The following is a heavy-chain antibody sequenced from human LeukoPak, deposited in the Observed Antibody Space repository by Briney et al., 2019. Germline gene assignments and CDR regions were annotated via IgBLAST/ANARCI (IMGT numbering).Heavy chain of an antibody. J-gene: IGHJ6*03. CDR3: AKCAVRSQWPGRHYYYMDV. V-gene: IGHV3-66*01. D-gene: IGHD6-19*01. CDR1: GFTVSSNY. Sequence: GGSLRLSCAASGFTVSSNYMSWVRQAPGKGLEWVSVIYSGDSTYYADSVKGRFTISRDNSRNTLYLQMNSLRADDTAVYYCAKCAVRSQWPGRHYYYMDVWGKGTTVTISS. CDR2: IYSGDST.